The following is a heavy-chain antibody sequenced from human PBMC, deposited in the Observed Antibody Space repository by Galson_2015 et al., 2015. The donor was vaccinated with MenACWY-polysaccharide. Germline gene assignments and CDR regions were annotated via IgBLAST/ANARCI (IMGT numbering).Heavy chain of an antibody. Sequence: SVKVSCKASGYTFTGYYIHWVRQAPGQALEWMGRISPHSGATNCAQNFQGRVTMTRDTSISTAYMELSRLSSDDTAVYYCARERGAGGTYFNYWGQGTLVAVSS. CDR3: ARERGAGGTYFNY. J-gene: IGHJ4*02. V-gene: IGHV1-2*06. CDR1: GYTFTGYY. CDR2: ISPHSGAT.